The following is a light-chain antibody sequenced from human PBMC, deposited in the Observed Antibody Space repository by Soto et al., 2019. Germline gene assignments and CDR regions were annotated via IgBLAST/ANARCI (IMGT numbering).Light chain of an antibody. J-gene: IGKJ2*01. CDR1: QNLSRN. Sequence: EVVMTQSPATLSVSPGERATLSCRASQNLSRNLAWYQQQPGQAPRLLIYGASTRATGIPARFSGSGSGTDFTLTISSLQSEDFEVYCQHYDNWPHTFGQGTKLEIK. V-gene: IGKV3-15*01. CDR3: QHYDNWPHT. CDR2: GAS.